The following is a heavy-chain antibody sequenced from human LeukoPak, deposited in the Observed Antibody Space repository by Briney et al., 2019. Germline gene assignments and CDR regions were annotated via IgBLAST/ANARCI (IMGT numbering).Heavy chain of an antibody. CDR1: GFTFSSYS. V-gene: IGHV3-21*01. J-gene: IGHJ4*02. Sequence: PGGSLRLSCAASGFTFSSYSMNWVRQAPGKGLEWVSSITSSSSYIYYADSVKGRFTISRDNAKNSLYLQMNSLRAEDTAVYYCGREGRMIVDSFDYWGQGTLVTVSS. CDR3: GREGRMIVDSFDY. CDR2: ITSSSSYI. D-gene: IGHD3-22*01.